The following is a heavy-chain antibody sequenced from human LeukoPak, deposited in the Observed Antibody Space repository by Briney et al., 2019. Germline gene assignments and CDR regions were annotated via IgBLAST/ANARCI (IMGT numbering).Heavy chain of an antibody. Sequence: SETLSLTCTVSGGSIISSSFWWSWIRQPPGKGLEWIGEINHSGSTNYNPSLKSRVTISVDTSKNQFSLKVSSVTAADTAVYYCARHGTAVAGTGVMNWFDPWGQGTLVTVSS. CDR3: ARHGTAVAGTGVMNWFDP. D-gene: IGHD6-19*01. CDR2: INHSGST. J-gene: IGHJ5*02. CDR1: GGSIISSSFW. V-gene: IGHV4-39*01.